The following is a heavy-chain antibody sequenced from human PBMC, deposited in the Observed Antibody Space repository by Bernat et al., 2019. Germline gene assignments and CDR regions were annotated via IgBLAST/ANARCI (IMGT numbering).Heavy chain of an antibody. V-gene: IGHV4-39*01. CDR3: ARVPATARIFDY. CDR1: GGSISSSSYY. Sequence: QLQLQESGPGLVKPSETLSLTCTVSGGSISSSSYYWGWIRQPPGKGLEWIGSIYYSGSTYYNPSLKSRVTISGDTSKNQFSLKLSSVTAADTAVYYCARVPATARIFDYWGQGTLVTVSS. CDR2: IYYSGST. D-gene: IGHD2-2*01. J-gene: IGHJ4*02.